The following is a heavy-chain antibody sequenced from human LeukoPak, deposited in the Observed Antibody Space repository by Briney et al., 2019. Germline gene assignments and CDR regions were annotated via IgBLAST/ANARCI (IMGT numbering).Heavy chain of an antibody. CDR1: GFTFSDYA. D-gene: IGHD6-6*01. CDR3: AKAIHSSSSGVVDY. V-gene: IGHV3-23*01. J-gene: IGHJ4*02. CDR2: ISGSGGST. Sequence: PGGSLRLSCAASGFTFSDYAMSWVRQAPGKGLDWVSAISGSGGSTYYADPVKGRFTISRDNSKNTLYLQMNSLRAEDTAVYYCAKAIHSSSSGVVDYWGQGTLVTVSS.